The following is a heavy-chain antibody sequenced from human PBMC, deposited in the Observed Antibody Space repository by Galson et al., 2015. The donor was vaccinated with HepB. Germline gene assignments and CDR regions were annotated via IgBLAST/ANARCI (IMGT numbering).Heavy chain of an antibody. V-gene: IGHV1-3*01. D-gene: IGHD6-19*01. J-gene: IGHJ5*02. CDR1: GYTFTSYA. Sequence: SVKVSCKASGYTFTSYAMHWVRQAPGQRLEWMGWISAGNGNTKYSQKFQGRVTITRDTSASTAYMELSSLRSEDTAVYYCARDGVGYSSGFNWFDPWGQGTLVTVSS. CDR3: ARDGVGYSSGFNWFDP. CDR2: ISAGNGNT.